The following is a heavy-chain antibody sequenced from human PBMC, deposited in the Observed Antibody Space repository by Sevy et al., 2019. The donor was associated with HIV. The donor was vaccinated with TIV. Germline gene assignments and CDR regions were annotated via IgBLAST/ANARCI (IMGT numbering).Heavy chain of an antibody. CDR3: ARSEFDRITMFGPFDN. V-gene: IGHV1-69*13. Sequence: ASVKVSCKDSGDTFSNYAVSWVRQAPGQGLQWLGGIIPIFGKAVYAEEFQGRLTITADESTVTAYMELTGLRSEDTAMYFCARSEFDRITMFGPFDNWGQGTLVTVSS. CDR2: IIPIFGKA. D-gene: IGHD3-3*02. J-gene: IGHJ4*02. CDR1: GDTFSNYA.